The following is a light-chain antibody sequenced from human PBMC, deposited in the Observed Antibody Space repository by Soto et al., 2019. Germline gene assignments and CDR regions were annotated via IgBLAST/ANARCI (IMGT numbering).Light chain of an antibody. CDR3: RQRSNWQIT. V-gene: IGKV1-5*03. J-gene: IGKJ5*01. CDR2: KAS. Sequence: DIQMTQSPSTLSGSVGDRVTITCRASQTISSWLAWYQQKPGKAPKLLIYKASTSKSGVPSRFSGSGSGTDFPLTISSLEPEDFAVYYCRQRSNWQITFGQGTRLEIK. CDR1: QTISSW.